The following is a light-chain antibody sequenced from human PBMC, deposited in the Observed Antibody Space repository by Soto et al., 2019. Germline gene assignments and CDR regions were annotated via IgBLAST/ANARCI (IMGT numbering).Light chain of an antibody. J-gene: IGKJ5*01. CDR1: QGISTL. CDR3: QHFKSFPIT. V-gene: IGKV1-13*02. Sequence: AFHLTQSPSSLSAPLGDRVPITCRASQGISTLLAWYQQKPGKAPKVLIYESSLLQSGVPSRFSGSGSGTDFTLTISSLQPEDFATYYCQHFKSFPITFGQGTRLEIK. CDR2: ESS.